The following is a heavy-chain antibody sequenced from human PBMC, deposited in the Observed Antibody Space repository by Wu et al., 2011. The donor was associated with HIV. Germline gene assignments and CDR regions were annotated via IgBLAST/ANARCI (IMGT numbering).Heavy chain of an antibody. Sequence: QIQLVQSGAEVKKPGSSVKVSCKASGGTFSRYAISWVRQAPGHGLEWMGEIIPLSGTAKYAQKFRGRVTITTDDSTSTGYMELTSLRSEDTAVYYCARAYDLWSGSGYYYYMDVVGQRDHGQRLL. V-gene: IGHV1-69*05. CDR1: GGTFSRYA. D-gene: IGHD3-3*01. J-gene: IGHJ6*03. CDR3: ARAYDLWSGSGYYYYMDV. CDR2: IIPLSGTA.